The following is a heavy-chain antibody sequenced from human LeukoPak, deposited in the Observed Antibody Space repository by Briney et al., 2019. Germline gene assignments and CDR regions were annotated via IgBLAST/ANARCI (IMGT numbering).Heavy chain of an antibody. V-gene: IGHV1-69*13. J-gene: IGHJ4*02. CDR1: GGTFSSYA. Sequence: SAKVSCKASGGTFSSYAISWVRQAPGQGLEWMGGIIPFFGPANYAQKFQGRVTITADESTSTAYMELSSLRSEDTAVYYCARSRPHCSGGSCYSGVRSEFDYWGQGTLVTVSS. D-gene: IGHD2-15*01. CDR2: IIPFFGPA. CDR3: ARSRPHCSGGSCYSGVRSEFDY.